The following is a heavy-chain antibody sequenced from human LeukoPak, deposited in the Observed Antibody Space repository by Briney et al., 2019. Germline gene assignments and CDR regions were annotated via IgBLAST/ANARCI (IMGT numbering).Heavy chain of an antibody. CDR1: GFTFSNFW. J-gene: IGHJ4*02. CDR3: ARDQEDY. V-gene: IGHV3-30-3*01. CDR2: ISYDGSNK. Sequence: GGSLRLSCAASGFTFSNFWMSWVRQAPGKGLEWVAVISYDGSNKYYADSVKGRFTISRDNSKNTLYLQMNSLRAEDTAVYYCARDQEDYWGQGTLVTVSS.